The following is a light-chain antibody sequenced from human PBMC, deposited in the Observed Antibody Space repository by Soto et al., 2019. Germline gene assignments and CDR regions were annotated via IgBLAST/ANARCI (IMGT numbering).Light chain of an antibody. Sequence: EILLTQAPVTVSLSPFEIATLSFRAIQSVSSTYLAWYHQKPGQAPRLLIFGASNRATGIPDRFSGSGSGTDFTLPISRLEPEDFAVYYCQQYPSSNSWTLGPGPXV. J-gene: IGKJ1*01. V-gene: IGKV3-20*01. CDR2: GAS. CDR3: QQYPSSNSWT. CDR1: QSVSSTY.